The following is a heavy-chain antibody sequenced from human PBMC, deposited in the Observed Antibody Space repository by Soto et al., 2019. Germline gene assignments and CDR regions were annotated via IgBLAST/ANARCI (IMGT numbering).Heavy chain of an antibody. CDR2: INHSGST. V-gene: IGHV4-34*01. CDR3: ARDYYYDSSGYSTWRYYYYYGMDV. D-gene: IGHD3-22*01. Sequence: SETLSLTCAVYGGSFSGYYWSWIRQPPGKGLEWIGEINHSGSTNYNPSLKSRVTIPVDTSKNQFSLKLSSVTAADTAVYYCARDYYYDSSGYSTWRYYYYYGMDVWGQGTTVTVSS. CDR1: GGSFSGYY. J-gene: IGHJ6*02.